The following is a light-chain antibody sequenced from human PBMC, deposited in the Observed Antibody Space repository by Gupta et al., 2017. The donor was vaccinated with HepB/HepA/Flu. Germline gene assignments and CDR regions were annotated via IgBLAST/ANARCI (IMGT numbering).Light chain of an antibody. J-gene: IGKJ4*01. CDR2: GAS. CDR3: QQANSFPRT. Sequence: DIQMTQSPSSVSASVGDRVTIPCRASQTISNRLAWYQQKPGKAPKLLISGASSLQSGVPSRFSGSGSGTDFTLTIRSLQPEDFATYYCQQANSFPRTFGGGTRVEIK. CDR1: QTISNR. V-gene: IGKV1-12*01.